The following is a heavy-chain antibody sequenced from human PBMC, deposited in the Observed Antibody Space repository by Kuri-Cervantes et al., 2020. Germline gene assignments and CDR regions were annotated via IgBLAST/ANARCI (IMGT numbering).Heavy chain of an antibody. V-gene: IGHV2-70*01. Sequence: SGPTLVKPTETLTLTCTVSGFSLSNARMCVSWIRQPPGKALEWLAHIDWDDDKYYSTSLKTRLTVSRDTSENHVVLTMTNMDPVDTATYYCARMTLVRGALGYYYGMDVWGQGTTVTVSS. CDR3: ARMTLVRGALGYYYGMDV. D-gene: IGHD3-10*01. J-gene: IGHJ6*02. CDR2: IDWDDDK. CDR1: GFSLSNARMC.